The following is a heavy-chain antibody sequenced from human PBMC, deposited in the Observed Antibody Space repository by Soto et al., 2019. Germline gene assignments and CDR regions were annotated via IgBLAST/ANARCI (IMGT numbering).Heavy chain of an antibody. V-gene: IGHV3-7*05. D-gene: IGHD3-10*01. CDR1: GLTFRSNW. J-gene: IGHJ4*02. Sequence: EVQLVESGGGLVQPGGALRLSCAASGLTFRSNWMSWVRQAPGKGLEWVANINQDGSEKYYVDSVKGRFTISRDNAKNSLDLQMNSLRAEDTAGYYCARGGGYGSDYWGQGTLVTVSS. CDR2: INQDGSEK. CDR3: ARGGGYGSDY.